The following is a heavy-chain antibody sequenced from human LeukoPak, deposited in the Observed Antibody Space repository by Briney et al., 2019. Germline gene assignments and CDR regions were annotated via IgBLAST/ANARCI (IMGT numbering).Heavy chain of an antibody. J-gene: IGHJ4*02. CDR3: ARRTVTIEKDYFDY. CDR1: GFTFSSYA. Sequence: GGSLRLSCAASGFTFSSYAMHWVRQAPGKGLEWVAVISYDGSNKYYADSVKGRFTISRDNSKNTLYLQMNSPRGEDTAVYYCARRTVTIEKDYFDYWGQGTLVTVSS. V-gene: IGHV3-30*04. D-gene: IGHD4-17*01. CDR2: ISYDGSNK.